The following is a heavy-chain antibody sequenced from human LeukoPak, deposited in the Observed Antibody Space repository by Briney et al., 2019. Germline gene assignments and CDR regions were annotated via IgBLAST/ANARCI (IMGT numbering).Heavy chain of an antibody. CDR2: INPNSGGT. CDR1: GYTFTGYY. Sequence: GASVKVSCKASGYTFTGYYMHWVRQAPGQGLEWMGWINPNSGGTNYAQKFQGRVTMTRDTSISTAYMELSRLRSDDTAVYCCARGRASPSGYYYDYWGQGTLVTVSS. D-gene: IGHD3-22*01. J-gene: IGHJ4*02. V-gene: IGHV1-2*02. CDR3: ARGRASPSGYYYDY.